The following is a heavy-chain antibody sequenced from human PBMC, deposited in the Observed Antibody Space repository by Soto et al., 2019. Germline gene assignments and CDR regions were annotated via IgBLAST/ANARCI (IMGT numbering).Heavy chain of an antibody. CDR3: ARSSYYDSSGYWCGY. J-gene: IGHJ4*02. Sequence: RGSLRLSCASSVFTFISYWMSWVRQAPGKGLEWVANIKQDGSEKYYVDSVKGRFTISRDNAKNSLYLQMNSLRAEDTAVYYCARSSYYDSSGYWCGYWGQGTLVTVSS. D-gene: IGHD3-22*01. CDR1: VFTFISYW. CDR2: IKQDGSEK. V-gene: IGHV3-7*03.